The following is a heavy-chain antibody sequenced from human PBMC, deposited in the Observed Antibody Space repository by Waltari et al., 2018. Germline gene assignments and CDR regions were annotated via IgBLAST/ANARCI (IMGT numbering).Heavy chain of an antibody. D-gene: IGHD3-16*02. CDR2: IYHSGST. CDR3: ARDGMAFYDYIWEIYRYFDY. J-gene: IGHJ4*02. Sequence: QVQLQESGPGLVKPSETLSLTCGVSGYFISSGYYWGWIRQPPGKGLEWIGSIYHSGSTYFNPSLKSRVTMSVDTSKNQFSLKLSSVTAADTAIYYCARDGMAFYDYIWEIYRYFDYWGQGIPVTVSS. CDR1: GYFISSGYY. V-gene: IGHV4-38-2*02.